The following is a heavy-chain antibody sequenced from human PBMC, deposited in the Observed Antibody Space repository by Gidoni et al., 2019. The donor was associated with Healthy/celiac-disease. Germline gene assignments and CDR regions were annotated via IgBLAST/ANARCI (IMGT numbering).Heavy chain of an antibody. J-gene: IGHJ4*02. D-gene: IGHD4-17*01. V-gene: IGHV4-34*01. CDR2: ITLSGST. Sequence: QVQLQQWGAGLLKPSETLSPTCAVSGGSFVGYYWSWIRQPPGKGLEWIGEITLSGSTNYNPSLKSRVTISVDTSKNQFSLKLSSVTAADTAVYYCARGRGRTPLHGDQVDYWGQGTLVTVSS. CDR3: ARGRGRTPLHGDQVDY. CDR1: GGSFVGYY.